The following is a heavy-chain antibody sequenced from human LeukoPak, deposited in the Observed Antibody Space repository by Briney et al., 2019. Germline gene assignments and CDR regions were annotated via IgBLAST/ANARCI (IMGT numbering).Heavy chain of an antibody. J-gene: IGHJ4*02. D-gene: IGHD3-10*01. CDR1: GYTFTSYA. CDR3: ARETLLWFGEQPADY. CDR2: IIPIFGTA. V-gene: IGHV1-69*13. Sequence: SVKVSCKASGYTFTSYAISWVRQAPGQGLEWMGGIIPIFGTANYAQKFQGRVTITADESTSTAYMELSSLRSEDTAVYYCARETLLWFGEQPADYWGQGTLVTVSS.